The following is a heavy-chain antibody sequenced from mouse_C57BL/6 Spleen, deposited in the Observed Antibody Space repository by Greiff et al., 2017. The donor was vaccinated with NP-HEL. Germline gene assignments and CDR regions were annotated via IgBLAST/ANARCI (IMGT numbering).Heavy chain of an antibody. CDR1: GYTFTSYW. D-gene: IGHD4-1*01. CDR3: AREGENWDWYFDV. J-gene: IGHJ1*03. V-gene: IGHV1-72*01. CDR2: IDPNSGGT. Sequence: QVHVKQSGAELVKPGASVKLSCKASGYTFTSYWMHWVKQRPGRGLEWIGRIDPNSGGTKYNEKFKSKATLTVDKPSSTAYMQLSSLTSEDSAVYYCAREGENWDWYFDVWGTGTTVTVSS.